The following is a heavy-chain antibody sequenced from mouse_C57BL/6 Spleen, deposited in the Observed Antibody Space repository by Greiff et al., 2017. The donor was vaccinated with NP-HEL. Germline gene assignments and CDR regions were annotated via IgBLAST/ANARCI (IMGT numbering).Heavy chain of an antibody. Sequence: QVQLQQSGAELAKPGASVKLSCKASGYTFTSYWMHWVKQRPGQGLEWIGYINPSSGYTKYNQKFKDKATLTADKSSSTAYMQLSSLTYEDSAVYYCASVNWGWYFDVWGTGTTVTVSS. CDR3: ASVNWGWYFDV. CDR1: GYTFTSYW. V-gene: IGHV1-7*01. CDR2: INPSSGYT. D-gene: IGHD4-1*01. J-gene: IGHJ1*03.